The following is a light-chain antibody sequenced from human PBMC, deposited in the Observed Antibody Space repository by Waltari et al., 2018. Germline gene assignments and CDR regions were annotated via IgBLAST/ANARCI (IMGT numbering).Light chain of an antibody. CDR1: SSDIGTYNY. Sequence: QSALTQPASVSGSPGQSTTISCTGTSSDIGTYNYLSWYQQYPGNAPKRMIHCVTNRPSGVADRFAGSKSGNTASLTISGLQAEDEAVYYCCSYARSRTLLFGGGTELTVL. V-gene: IGLV2-23*01. J-gene: IGLJ3*02. CDR2: CVT. CDR3: CSYARSRTLL.